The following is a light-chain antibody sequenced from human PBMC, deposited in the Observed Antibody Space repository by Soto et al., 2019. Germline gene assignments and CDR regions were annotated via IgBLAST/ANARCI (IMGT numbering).Light chain of an antibody. CDR1: SSDVGGYNY. CDR3: SSYTGSTTLVI. CDR2: DVS. J-gene: IGLJ2*01. Sequence: QSALTQPASVSGSPGQSITISCTGTSSDVGGYNYVSWYQQHPGKAPKLMIYDVSNRPSGVSNPFSGSRSGNTASLTISGLQAEDEAHYYCSSYTGSTTLVIFGGGTKLTVL. V-gene: IGLV2-14*03.